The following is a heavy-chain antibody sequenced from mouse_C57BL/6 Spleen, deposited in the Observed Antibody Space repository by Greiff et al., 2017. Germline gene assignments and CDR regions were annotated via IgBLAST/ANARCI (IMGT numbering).Heavy chain of an antibody. Sequence: EVQVVESGGGLVKPGGSLKLSCAASGFTFSDYGMHWVRQAPEKGLEWVAYISSGSGTIYYADTVKGRVTMSRDNAKNTLYLQMTSLRSEDTAMYYCARVYYCNYFDYRGQGTTLTVSS. CDR2: ISSGSGTI. CDR1: GFTFSDYG. V-gene: IGHV5-17*01. J-gene: IGHJ2*01. D-gene: IGHD2-1*01. CDR3: ARVYYCNYFDY.